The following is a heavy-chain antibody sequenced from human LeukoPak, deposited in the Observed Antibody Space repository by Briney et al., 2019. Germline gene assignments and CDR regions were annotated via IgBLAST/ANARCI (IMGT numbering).Heavy chain of an antibody. CDR2: MNPNSGNT. CDR1: GYTFTSYD. V-gene: IGHV1-8*03. CDR3: ARGPIYDFWSGYSSVYDY. J-gene: IGHJ4*02. Sequence: ASVKVSCKASGYTFTSYDINWVRQATGQGLEWMGWMNPNSGNTGYAQKFQGRVTITRNTSISTAYMELSSLRSEDTAVYYCARGPIYDFWSGYSSVYDYWGQGTLVTVSS. D-gene: IGHD3-3*01.